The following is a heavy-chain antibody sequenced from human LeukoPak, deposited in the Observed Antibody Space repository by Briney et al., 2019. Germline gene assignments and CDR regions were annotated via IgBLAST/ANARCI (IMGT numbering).Heavy chain of an antibody. Sequence: ASVKVSCKASGYTFTVYYMHWVRQAPGQGLEWMGRNNPNSGGTNYAQKFQGRVTMTRDTSISTAYMELSRLRSDDTAVYYCARGGRSGGSSRLLSDVWGKGTTVTVSS. D-gene: IGHD2-15*01. J-gene: IGHJ6*04. CDR3: ARGGRSGGSSRLLSDV. V-gene: IGHV1-2*06. CDR2: NNPNSGGT. CDR1: GYTFTVYY.